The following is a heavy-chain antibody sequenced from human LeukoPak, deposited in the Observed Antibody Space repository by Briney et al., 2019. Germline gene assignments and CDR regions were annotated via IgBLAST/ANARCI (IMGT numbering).Heavy chain of an antibody. J-gene: IGHJ4*02. D-gene: IGHD3-10*01. Sequence: SVKVSCKASGGTFSSYAISWVRQAPGQGLEWMGGIIPIFGTANYAQKFQGRVTMTTDTSTSTAYMELRNLRSDDTAVYYCARSALKYYSSGSFWGQGTLVTVSS. CDR1: GGTFSSYA. V-gene: IGHV1-69*05. CDR2: IIPIFGTA. CDR3: ARSALKYYSSGSF.